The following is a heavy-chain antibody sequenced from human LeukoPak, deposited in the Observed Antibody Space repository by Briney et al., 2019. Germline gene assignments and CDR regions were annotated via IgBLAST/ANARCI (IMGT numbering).Heavy chain of an antibody. CDR1: GYTFTGYH. CDR3: ARGLAISYQLLYEMTAPFDY. J-gene: IGHJ4*02. D-gene: IGHD2-2*02. V-gene: IGHV1-2*02. Sequence: ASVKVSCKASGYTFTGYHMHWVRQAPGQGLEWMGWINPNSGGTNYAQKFQGRVTMTRDTSISTAYMELSRLRSDDTAVYYCARGLAISYQLLYEMTAPFDYWGQGTLVTVSS. CDR2: INPNSGGT.